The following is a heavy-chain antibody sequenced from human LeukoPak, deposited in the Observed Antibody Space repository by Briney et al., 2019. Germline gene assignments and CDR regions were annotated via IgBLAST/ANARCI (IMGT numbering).Heavy chain of an antibody. D-gene: IGHD2-15*01. CDR2: IYHSGST. J-gene: IGHJ6*03. CDR3: ARHGYCSGGSCYSAYYYYLDV. CDR1: GGSISNSNYF. V-gene: IGHV4-39*01. Sequence: PSETLSLTCTVSGGSISNSNYFWGCIRLPRGKGLEWIGSIYHSGSTYYNPSLKSRVTISVDTSKNQFSLKLTSVTAADTTMYYCARHGYCSGGSCYSAYYYYLDVWGKGTTVTVSS.